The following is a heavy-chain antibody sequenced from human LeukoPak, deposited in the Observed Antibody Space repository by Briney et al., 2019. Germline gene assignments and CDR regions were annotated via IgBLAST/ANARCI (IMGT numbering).Heavy chain of an antibody. D-gene: IGHD3-10*01. V-gene: IGHV4-39*07. J-gene: IGHJ4*02. Sequence: PSETLSLTCTVSGGSISSSSYYWGWIRQPPGKGLEWIGSIYYSGSTYYNPSLKSRVTISVDTSKNQISLKLSSVTAADTAVYYCARVRRITMVRGVIIETFDYWGQGTLVTVSS. CDR1: GGSISSSSYY. CDR2: IYYSGST. CDR3: ARVRRITMVRGVIIETFDY.